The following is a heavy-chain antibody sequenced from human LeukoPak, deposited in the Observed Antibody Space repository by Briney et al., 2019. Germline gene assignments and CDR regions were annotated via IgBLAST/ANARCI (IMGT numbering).Heavy chain of an antibody. D-gene: IGHD3-22*01. J-gene: IGHJ4*02. Sequence: GGSLRLSCAASGFTASSNYMSWVRQAPGKGLEWVANIKQDGSEKYYVDSVKGRFTISRDNAKNSLYLQMNSLRAEDTAVYYCARDLSHYDRTPFDYWGQGTLVTVSS. CDR1: GFTASSNY. CDR3: ARDLSHYDRTPFDY. CDR2: IKQDGSEK. V-gene: IGHV3-7*01.